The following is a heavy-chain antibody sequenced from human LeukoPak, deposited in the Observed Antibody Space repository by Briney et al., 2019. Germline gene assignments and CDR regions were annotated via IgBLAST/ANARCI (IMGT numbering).Heavy chain of an antibody. CDR2: ISGSGGST. CDR1: GFTFSSYA. Sequence: PGGSLRFSCAASGFTFSSYAMSWVRQAPGKGLEWVSAISGSGGSTYYADSVKGRFTISRDNSKNTLYLQMNSLRAEDTAVYYCAKEGRNYDILTGYYRGYYYYYMDVWGKGTTVTVSS. D-gene: IGHD3-9*01. V-gene: IGHV3-23*01. J-gene: IGHJ6*03. CDR3: AKEGRNYDILTGYYRGYYYYYMDV.